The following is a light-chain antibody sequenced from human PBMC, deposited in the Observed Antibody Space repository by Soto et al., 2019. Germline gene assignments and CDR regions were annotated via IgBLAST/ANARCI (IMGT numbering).Light chain of an antibody. CDR2: SNN. Sequence: QSVLTQPPSASGSPGQRVTISCSGSSSNIGSRTVTWYQQLPGTAPKLLMFSNNQRPSGVPDRFSGSKSGTSASLAISGLQSEDEADYYCAAWDDSLNAWVFGGGTQLTVL. V-gene: IGLV1-44*01. CDR1: SSNIGSRT. CDR3: AAWDDSLNAWV. J-gene: IGLJ3*02.